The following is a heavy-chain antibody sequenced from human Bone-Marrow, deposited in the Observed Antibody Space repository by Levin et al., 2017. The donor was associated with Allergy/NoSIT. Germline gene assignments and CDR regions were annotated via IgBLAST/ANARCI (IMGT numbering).Heavy chain of an antibody. CDR2: IYYSGST. J-gene: IGHJ5*02. CDR1: GGSISSSDYY. V-gene: IGHV4-30-4*01. D-gene: IGHD5-18*01. Sequence: LRLSCTVSGGSISSSDYYWSWIRQPPGKGLEWIGFIYYSGSTNYNPSLKSRAHISADTSKNQFSLRLRSVTAADTAVYVCAAVETAMFWFDPWGQGTLVTVSS. CDR3: AAVETAMFWFDP.